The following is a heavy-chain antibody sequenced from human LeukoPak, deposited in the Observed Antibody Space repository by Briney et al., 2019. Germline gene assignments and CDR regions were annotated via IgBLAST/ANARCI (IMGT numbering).Heavy chain of an antibody. Sequence: PGGSLRLSCAASGFTFSSYAMSWVPQAPGKGLEWVSAISGSGGSTYYADSVKGRFTISRDNSKNTLYLQMNSLRAEDTAVYYCADTPGYCSGGSCARAIDYWGQGTLVTVSS. D-gene: IGHD2-15*01. V-gene: IGHV3-23*01. CDR3: ADTPGYCSGGSCARAIDY. CDR2: ISGSGGST. CDR1: GFTFSSYA. J-gene: IGHJ4*02.